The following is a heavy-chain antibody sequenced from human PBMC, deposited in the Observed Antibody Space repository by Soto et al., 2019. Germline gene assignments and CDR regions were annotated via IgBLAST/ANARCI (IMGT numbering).Heavy chain of an antibody. CDR1: GYTFTSYD. CDR2: INAGNGNT. CDR3: STVLLSGSYDY. V-gene: IGHV1-3*01. Sequence: QVQLVQSGAEVKKPGASVKVSCKASGYTFTSYDMHWVRQAPGQRLEWMGWINAGNGNTKYSQKFRGRVTITRDTSASTGYMELSSLRSEDTAVYYCSTVLLSGSYDYWGQGSLVTVSS. J-gene: IGHJ4*02. D-gene: IGHD1-26*01.